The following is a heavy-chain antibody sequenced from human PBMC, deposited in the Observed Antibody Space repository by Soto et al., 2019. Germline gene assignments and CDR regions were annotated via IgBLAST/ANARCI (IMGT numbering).Heavy chain of an antibody. V-gene: IGHV3-30*18. CDR1: GFTFSSYG. CDR2: ISYEGSNT. Sequence: GGSLRLSCAASGFTFSSYGMHWVRQAPGKGQDGVAIISYEGSNTYYADSVKGRFTISRDNSKNSLYLQMNSLRAEDTSVYYCAKEGGLSGSYYISSSYYFDYWGQGTLVTVSS. D-gene: IGHD1-26*01. J-gene: IGHJ4*02. CDR3: AKEGGLSGSYYISSSYYFDY.